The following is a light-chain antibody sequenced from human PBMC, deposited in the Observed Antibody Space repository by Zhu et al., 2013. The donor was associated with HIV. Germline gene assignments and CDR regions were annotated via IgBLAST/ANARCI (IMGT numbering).Light chain of an antibody. CDR1: QSIDFW. J-gene: IGKJ4*01. V-gene: IGKV1-5*03. CDR2: KAS. CDR3: QQYNSYSPLT. Sequence: DIQMTQSPSTLSASVGDRVTITCRASQSIDFWLAWYQQKAGKAPKLLIQKASTLESGVPSRFSGSGSGTQFTLTISSLQPDDSATYYCQQYNSYSPLTFGGGTQVEIK.